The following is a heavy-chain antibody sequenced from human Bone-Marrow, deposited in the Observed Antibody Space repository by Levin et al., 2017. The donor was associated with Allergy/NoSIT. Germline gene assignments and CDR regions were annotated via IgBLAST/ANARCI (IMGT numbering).Heavy chain of an antibody. CDR1: GFTFRNSW. Sequence: LSLTCAASGFTFRNSWMSWVRQTPGKGLEWAANIKEDGSQTYYVDSVKARFTISRDNAKNSLSLQMNSLRAEDTAVYYCTRYGTGWYNFDSWGQGTLVTVSS. D-gene: IGHD6-19*01. CDR3: TRYGTGWYNFDS. CDR2: IKEDGSQT. J-gene: IGHJ4*02. V-gene: IGHV3-7*01.